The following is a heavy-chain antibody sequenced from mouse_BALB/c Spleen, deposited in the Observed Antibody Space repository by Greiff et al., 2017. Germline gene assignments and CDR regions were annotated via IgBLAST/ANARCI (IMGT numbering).Heavy chain of an antibody. CDR3: NADYGSSYADAMDY. CDR1: GFNIKDYY. D-gene: IGHD1-1*01. Sequence: VQLQQSGAELVRSGASVKLSCTASGFNIKDYYMHWVKQRPEQGLEWIGWIDPENGDTEYAPKFQGKATMTADTSSNTAYLQLSSLTSEDTAVYYCNADYGSSYADAMDYWGQGTSVTVSS. CDR2: IDPENGDT. V-gene: IGHV14-4*02. J-gene: IGHJ4*01.